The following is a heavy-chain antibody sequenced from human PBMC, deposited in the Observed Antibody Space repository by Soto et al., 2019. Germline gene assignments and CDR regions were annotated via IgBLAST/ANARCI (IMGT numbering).Heavy chain of an antibody. Sequence: PGGSLRLSCAASGFTFSSYAMHWVRQAPGKGLEWVAVISYDGSNKYYADSVKGRFTISRDNSKNTLYLQMNSLRAEDTAVYYCARDGGSYRNGFDYWGQGTLVTVSS. D-gene: IGHD1-26*01. CDR2: ISYDGSNK. CDR3: ARDGGSYRNGFDY. CDR1: GFTFSSYA. V-gene: IGHV3-30-3*01. J-gene: IGHJ4*02.